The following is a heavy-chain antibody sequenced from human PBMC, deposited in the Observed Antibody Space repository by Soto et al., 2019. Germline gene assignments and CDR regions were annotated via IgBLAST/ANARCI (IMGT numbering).Heavy chain of an antibody. V-gene: IGHV3-23*01. CDR3: AKLGRQVVVPAAHDY. Sequence: GGSLSLSCAASGFTFSSYAMSWVRQAPGKGLEWVSAISGSGGSTYYADSVKGRFTISRDNSKNTLYLQMNSLRAEDTAVYYCAKLGRQVVVPAAHDYWGQGTLVTVSS. D-gene: IGHD2-2*01. J-gene: IGHJ4*02. CDR1: GFTFSSYA. CDR2: ISGSGGST.